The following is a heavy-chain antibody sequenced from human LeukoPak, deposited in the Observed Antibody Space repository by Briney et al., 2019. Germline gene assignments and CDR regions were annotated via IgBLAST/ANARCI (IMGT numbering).Heavy chain of an antibody. Sequence: SETLSLTCTVSGASISSYYWSWIRQPPGKGLEWIGYIYYSGSTNYNPSLKSRVTISVDTSKNQFSLKLTSVTAADTAVYYCARLTPTALSLYYYYMDVWGKGTTVTVSS. D-gene: IGHD2-2*01. CDR1: GASISSYY. CDR3: ARLTPTALSLYYYYMDV. V-gene: IGHV4-59*12. J-gene: IGHJ6*03. CDR2: IYYSGST.